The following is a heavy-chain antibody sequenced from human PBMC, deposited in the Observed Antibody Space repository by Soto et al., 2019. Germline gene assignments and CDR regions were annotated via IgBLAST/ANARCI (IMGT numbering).Heavy chain of an antibody. J-gene: IGHJ4*02. CDR3: AIVRLGLTTRLFDY. Sequence: EVQLVESGGGLVQPGGSLRLSCAASGFTFSDHYMDWVRQAPGKGLEWVGRIKNKANSYITEYAASVKGRFTISRDDSKNSLDLQMNSLKTEDTAVYYCAIVRLGLTTRLFDYWGQGTLVTVSS. V-gene: IGHV3-72*01. CDR1: GFTFSDHY. CDR2: IKNKANSYIT. D-gene: IGHD6-25*01.